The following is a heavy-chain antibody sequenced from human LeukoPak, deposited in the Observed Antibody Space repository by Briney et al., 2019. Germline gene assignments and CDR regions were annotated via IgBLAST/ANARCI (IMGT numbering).Heavy chain of an antibody. CDR1: GGSISSTSYY. CDR3: ATRGQAAGSKGAFDY. CDR2: IDYSGTT. Sequence: SETLSLTCTVSGGSISSTSYYWAWIRQPPGRGLEWIGSIDYSGTTYYNPSLKSRVTISVDTSKNQFSLKLSSVTASDTAKYFCATRGQAAGSKGAFDYWGQGTLVSVSS. J-gene: IGHJ4*02. D-gene: IGHD6-13*01. V-gene: IGHV4-39*01.